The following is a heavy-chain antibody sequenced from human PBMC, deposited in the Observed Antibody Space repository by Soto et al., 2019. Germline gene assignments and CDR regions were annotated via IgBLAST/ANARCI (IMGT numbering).Heavy chain of an antibody. CDR2: ISSSSSTI. V-gene: IGHV3-48*01. D-gene: IGHD3-22*01. CDR3: ARGYYDSSGYYWVFDY. J-gene: IGHJ4*02. CDR1: GFTFSSYS. Sequence: GGSLRLSCAASGFTFSSYSMNWVRQAPGRGLEWVSYISSSSSTIYYADSVKGRFTISRDNAKNSLYLQMNSLRAEDTAVYYCARGYYDSSGYYWVFDYWGQGTLVTVSS.